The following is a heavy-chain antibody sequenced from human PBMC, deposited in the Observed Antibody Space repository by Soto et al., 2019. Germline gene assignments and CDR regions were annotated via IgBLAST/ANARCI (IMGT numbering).Heavy chain of an antibody. Sequence: ASETLSLTCTVSGGSISSSSYYWGWIRQPPGKGLEWIGSIYYSGSTYYNPSLKSRVTISVDTSKNQFSLKLSSVTAADTAVYYCARHYRWLENWFEPWGQGTLVTVSS. CDR1: GGSISSSSYY. CDR2: IYYSGST. CDR3: ARHYRWLENWFEP. J-gene: IGHJ5*02. D-gene: IGHD6-19*01. V-gene: IGHV4-39*01.